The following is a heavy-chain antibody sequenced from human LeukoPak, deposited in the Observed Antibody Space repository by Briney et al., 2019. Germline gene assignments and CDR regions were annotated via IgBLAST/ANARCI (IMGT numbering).Heavy chain of an antibody. D-gene: IGHD4-17*01. Sequence: PGGSLRLSCAASGFTLSSYSMNWVRQAPGKGLEWVSYISSSSSTIYYADSVKGRFTISRDNAKNSLYLQMNSLRAEDTAVYYCARIRYGDYFVYWGQGTLVTVSS. CDR3: ARIRYGDYFVY. CDR1: GFTLSSYS. CDR2: ISSSSSTI. J-gene: IGHJ4*02. V-gene: IGHV3-48*01.